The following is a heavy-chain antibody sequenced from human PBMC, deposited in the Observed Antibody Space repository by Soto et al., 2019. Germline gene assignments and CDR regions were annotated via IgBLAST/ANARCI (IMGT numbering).Heavy chain of an antibody. CDR3: ELRPDYGDYFDF. Sequence: QITLTESGPTLVNPTQTLTLTCTFSGFSLITSGVGVAWNRQPPGKALVWLALIYWDDDKPYSPSLKSRLTITKDNSKNQVVLRMTNSDSVDTATYYCELRPDYGDYFDFWGQGTLVTVSS. CDR2: IYWDDDK. J-gene: IGHJ4*02. D-gene: IGHD3-10*01. V-gene: IGHV2-5*02. CDR1: GFSLITSGVG.